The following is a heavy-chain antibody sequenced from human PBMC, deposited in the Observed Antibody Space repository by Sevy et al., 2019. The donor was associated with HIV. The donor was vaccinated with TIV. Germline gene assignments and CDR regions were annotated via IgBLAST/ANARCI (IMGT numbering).Heavy chain of an antibody. Sequence: GGSLRLSCAVSGFTFRNFWMSWVRQAPGKGLEWVANIRQDGSEKYYVDSVRGRFTISRDNAKNSLFLQLNSLRADDTAIYYCAKSYFGSGTSYGMDLWGRRTPVTVSS. CDR1: GFTFRNFW. J-gene: IGHJ6*02. D-gene: IGHD3-10*01. CDR2: IRQDGSEK. CDR3: AKSYFGSGTSYGMDL. V-gene: IGHV3-7*01.